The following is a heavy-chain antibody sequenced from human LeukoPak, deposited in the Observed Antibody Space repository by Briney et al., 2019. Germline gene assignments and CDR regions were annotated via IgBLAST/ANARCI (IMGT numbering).Heavy chain of an antibody. D-gene: IGHD3-22*01. CDR2: IIPIFGTA. V-gene: IGHV1-69*05. J-gene: IGHJ3*02. CDR1: GGTFSSYA. Sequence: SVKVSCKASGGTFSSYAISWVRQAPGQGLEWMGGIIPIFGTANYAQKFQGRVTITTDESTSTAYMELSSLRSEDTAVYYCARLRGNYYDRSGYYGIDAFDIWGQGTMVTVSS. CDR3: ARLRGNYYDRSGYYGIDAFDI.